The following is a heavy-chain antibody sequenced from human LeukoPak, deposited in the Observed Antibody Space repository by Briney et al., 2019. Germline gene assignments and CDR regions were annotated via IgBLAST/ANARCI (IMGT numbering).Heavy chain of an antibody. Sequence: GASVKVSCKASGYTFTSYGISWVRQAPGQGLEWMGWINPNSGGTNYAQKFQGRVTMTRDTSISTAYMELSRLRSDDTAVYYCARAYKSGYYYGFDYWGQGTLVTVSS. J-gene: IGHJ4*02. CDR2: INPNSGGT. CDR1: GYTFTSYG. V-gene: IGHV1-2*02. CDR3: ARAYKSGYYYGFDY. D-gene: IGHD3-22*01.